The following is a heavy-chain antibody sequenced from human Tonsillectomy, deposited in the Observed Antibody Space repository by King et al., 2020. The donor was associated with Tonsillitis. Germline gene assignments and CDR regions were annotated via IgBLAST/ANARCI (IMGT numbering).Heavy chain of an antibody. V-gene: IGHV1-18*04. CDR1: GYTFTSYG. CDR3: ARTYSSGWYETLKYYFDY. D-gene: IGHD6-19*01. J-gene: IGHJ4*02. CDR2: ISAYNGNT. Sequence: VQLVQSGAEVKKPGASVKVSCKASGYTFTSYGISWVRQAPGQGLEWMGWISAYNGNTNYAQKLQGRVTMTTDTSTSTAYRELRSLRSDDTAVYYCARTYSSGWYETLKYYFDYWGQGTLVTVSS.